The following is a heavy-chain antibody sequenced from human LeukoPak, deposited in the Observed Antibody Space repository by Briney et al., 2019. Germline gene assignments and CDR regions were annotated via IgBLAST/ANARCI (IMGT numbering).Heavy chain of an antibody. CDR3: AREREDYYGSGSYYYFDY. V-gene: IGHV4-34*01. D-gene: IGHD3-10*01. Sequence: SETLSLTCAVYGGSFSGYYWSWIRQPPGKGLEWIGSIYYSGSTYYNPSLKSRVTISVDTSKNQFSLKLSSVTAADTAVYYCAREREDYYGSGSYYYFDYWGQGTLVTVSS. J-gene: IGHJ4*02. CDR1: GGSFSGYY. CDR2: IYYSGST.